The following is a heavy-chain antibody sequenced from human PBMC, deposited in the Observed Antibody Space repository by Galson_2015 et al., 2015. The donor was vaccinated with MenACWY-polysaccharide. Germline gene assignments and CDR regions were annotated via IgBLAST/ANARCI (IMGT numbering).Heavy chain of an antibody. Sequence: SVKVSCKASGYTFSSYDINWVRQTTGQGLEWMGWMYPNSGNTGYAQKFQGRVTMTRNTSISIAYMELSSLRSEDTAVYYCARGGKYYYDSSGYLNWFDPWGQGTLVLVSS. D-gene: IGHD3-22*01. CDR2: MYPNSGNT. V-gene: IGHV1-8*01. CDR3: ARGGKYYYDSSGYLNWFDP. J-gene: IGHJ5*02. CDR1: GYTFSSYD.